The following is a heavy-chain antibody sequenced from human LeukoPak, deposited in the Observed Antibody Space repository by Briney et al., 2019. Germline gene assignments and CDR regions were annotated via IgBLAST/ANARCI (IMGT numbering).Heavy chain of an antibody. J-gene: IGHJ4*02. CDR3: ASGREITATLPY. Sequence: TQTLSLTCTVSGGSISSSDYYWIWIRQHPGKGLEWIGYIYYSGTTYYNSSLKSRVTISVDTSKNQFSLKLNSVTAADTAVYYCASGREITATLPYWGQGTLVTVSS. V-gene: IGHV4-31*03. CDR1: GGSISSSDYY. D-gene: IGHD1-20*01. CDR2: IYYSGTT.